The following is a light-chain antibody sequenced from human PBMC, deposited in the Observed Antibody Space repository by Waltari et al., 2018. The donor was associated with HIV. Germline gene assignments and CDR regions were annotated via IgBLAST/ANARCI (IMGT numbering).Light chain of an antibody. J-gene: IGLJ2*01. CDR3: SSYAAMNNFYVL. CDR1: SSDIGLYNY. Sequence: QSALTQPPSVSGSPGQSVTISCTGTSSDIGLYNYVSWYQQCPGTAPKLVIFEVTKRPSGLPDRFSVSKSGNAASLTVSGLQPEDEGDYYCSSYAAMNNFYVLFVGGTKLTVL. CDR2: EVT. V-gene: IGLV2-8*01.